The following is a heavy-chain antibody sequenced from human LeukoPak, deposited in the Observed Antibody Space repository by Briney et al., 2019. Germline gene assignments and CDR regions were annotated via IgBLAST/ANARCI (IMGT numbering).Heavy chain of an antibody. CDR3: ARERGSYPWYFDY. Sequence: PSQTLSLTCTVSGGSISSGSYYWRWLRQPAGTGLEWIGRIYTSGSTNYNPSLKSRVTISVDTSKNQFSLKLSSVTAADTAVYHCARERGSYPWYFDYWGQGTLVTVSS. D-gene: IGHD1-26*01. CDR1: GGSISSGSYY. CDR2: IYTSGST. V-gene: IGHV4-61*02. J-gene: IGHJ4*02.